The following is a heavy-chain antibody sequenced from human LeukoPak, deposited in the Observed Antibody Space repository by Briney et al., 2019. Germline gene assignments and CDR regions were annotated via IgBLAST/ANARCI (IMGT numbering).Heavy chain of an antibody. CDR2: ISAYNGDT. CDR1: GYTFTSYG. D-gene: IGHD2-2*01. J-gene: IGHJ5*02. Sequence: GASVKVSCKSSGYTFTSYGISWVRQAPGQGLEWMGWISAYNGDTNYSQKFQGRVTMTRNTSISTAYMELSSLRSEDTAVYYCARGLPGGVVVPAAIWEFNWFDPWGQGTLVTVSS. CDR3: ARGLPGGVVVPAAIWEFNWFDP. V-gene: IGHV1-18*01.